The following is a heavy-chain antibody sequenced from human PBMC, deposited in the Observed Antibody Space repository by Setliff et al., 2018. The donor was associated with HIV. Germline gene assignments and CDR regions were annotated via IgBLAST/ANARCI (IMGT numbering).Heavy chain of an antibody. D-gene: IGHD6-6*01. V-gene: IGHV3-7*03. CDR2: INQDGSEK. Sequence: GGSLRLSCAASGFSFSNYWMNWVRRVPGKGLEWVANINQDGSEKKYVDSMKGRLTISRDNAKNSLYLQMTSLRAEDTALYFCARDPRTDSSYAWFDSWGQGTLVTVSS. J-gene: IGHJ5*01. CDR3: ARDPRTDSSYAWFDS. CDR1: GFSFSNYW.